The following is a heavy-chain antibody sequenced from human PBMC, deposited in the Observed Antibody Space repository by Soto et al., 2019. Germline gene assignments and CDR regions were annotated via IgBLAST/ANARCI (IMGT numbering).Heavy chain of an antibody. CDR3: ARDGLYCTYANYRGDAYDV. CDR2: IKQDGSEK. J-gene: IGHJ3*01. CDR1: GFTFRTYW. Sequence: EVQLVGSGGGLVQPGGSLRLSCVASGFTFRTYWMTWVRQAPGKGLEWVANIKQDGSEKYYVDSVRGRFAISRDNAKDSLYLQMNSLRVEDTAVYYCARDGLYCTYANYRGDAYDVWDQGTMVTVSS. V-gene: IGHV3-7*04. D-gene: IGHD2-8*01.